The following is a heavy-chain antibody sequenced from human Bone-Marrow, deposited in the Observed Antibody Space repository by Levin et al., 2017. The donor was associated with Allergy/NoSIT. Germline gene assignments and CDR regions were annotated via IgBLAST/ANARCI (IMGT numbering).Heavy chain of an antibody. CDR2: INPKSGAT. D-gene: IGHD2-21*01. Sequence: ASVKVSCKASGYPFTGYHLHWVRQAPGRGLEWIGRINPKSGATDYSPQFRGRVTMTRDTTTGTAHMEFSSLRSDDSAVFYCARAIAAADFDFWGQGTLVTVSS. CDR1: GYPFTGYH. V-gene: IGHV1-2*06. J-gene: IGHJ4*02. CDR3: ARAIAAADFDF.